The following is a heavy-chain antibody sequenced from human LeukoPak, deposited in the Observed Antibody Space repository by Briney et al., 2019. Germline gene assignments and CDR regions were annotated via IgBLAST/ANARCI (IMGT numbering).Heavy chain of an antibody. CDR3: ARDLRGGWLQLFDY. J-gene: IGHJ4*02. CDR2: IYTSGRT. CDR1: GGSISSYY. Sequence: SETLSLTCTVSGGSISSYYWGWIRQPAGKGLEWIGRIYTSGRTNYNPSLKSRVTMSVDTSKNQFSLKLSSVTAADTAVYYCARDLRGGWLQLFDYWGQGTLVTVSS. V-gene: IGHV4-4*07. D-gene: IGHD5-24*01.